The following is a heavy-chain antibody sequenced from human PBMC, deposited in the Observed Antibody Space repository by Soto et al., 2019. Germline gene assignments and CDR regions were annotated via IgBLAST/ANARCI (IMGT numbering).Heavy chain of an antibody. J-gene: IGHJ4*02. Sequence: GGALRLSCAASGFTFSDAWMSWVRQAPGKGLEWVALIWNDGIRKVYVDSVKGRFTISRDNSKNTLDLQMNNLRDEDTAVYYCARDDDNDANALDYWGPGTLVTVSS. V-gene: IGHV3-33*08. CDR3: ARDDDNDANALDY. CDR2: IWNDGIRK. CDR1: GFTFSDAW.